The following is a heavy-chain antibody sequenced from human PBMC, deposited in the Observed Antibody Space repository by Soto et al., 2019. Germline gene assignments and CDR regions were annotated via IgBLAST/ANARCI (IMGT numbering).Heavy chain of an antibody. CDR3: AKADIAAAAPSKSYFDY. D-gene: IGHD6-13*01. Sequence: GGSLRLSCAASGFTFSSYGMHWVRQAPGKGLEWVAVISYDGSNNYYADSVKGRFTISRDNSKNTLYLQMNSLRAEDTAVYYCAKADIAAAAPSKSYFDYWGQGTLVTVSS. CDR1: GFTFSSYG. J-gene: IGHJ4*02. V-gene: IGHV3-30*18. CDR2: ISYDGSNN.